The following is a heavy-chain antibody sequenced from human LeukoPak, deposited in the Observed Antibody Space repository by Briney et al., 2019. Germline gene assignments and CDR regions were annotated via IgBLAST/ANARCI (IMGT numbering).Heavy chain of an antibody. CDR3: ARKGLPDY. Sequence: GGSLRLSCAASGFTFSTYWTSWVRQAPGEGLEGVANIKQEGSVKYYVDSVKGRFTISRDNAKNSLYLQMNSLRAEDTAVYYCARKGLPDYWGQGTLVTVSS. CDR2: IKQEGSVK. CDR1: GFTFSTYW. J-gene: IGHJ4*02. D-gene: IGHD4-11*01. V-gene: IGHV3-7*01.